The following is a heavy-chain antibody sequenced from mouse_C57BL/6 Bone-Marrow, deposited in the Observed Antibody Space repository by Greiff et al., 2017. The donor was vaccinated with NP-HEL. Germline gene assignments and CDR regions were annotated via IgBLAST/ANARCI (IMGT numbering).Heavy chain of an antibody. J-gene: IGHJ1*03. CDR1: GFTFSDYG. V-gene: IGHV5-17*01. CDR3: ARQGVRLRQGYWYFDV. Sequence: EVMLVESGGGLVKPGGSLKLSCAASGFTFSDYGMHWVRQAPEKGLGWVAYISSGSSTIYYADTVKGRFTISRDNAKNTLFLQMTSLRSEDTAMYYCARQGVRLRQGYWYFDVWGTGTTVTVSS. CDR2: ISSGSSTI. D-gene: IGHD2-4*01.